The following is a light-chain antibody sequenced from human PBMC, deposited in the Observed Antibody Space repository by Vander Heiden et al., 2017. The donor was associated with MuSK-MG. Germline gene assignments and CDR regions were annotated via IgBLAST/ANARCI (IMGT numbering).Light chain of an antibody. CDR1: HNVGSS. J-gene: IGKJ2*01. V-gene: IGKV6-21*01. CDR2: NAS. Sequence: EIVLTQSPDFQSVTPKEKVTISCRASHNVGSSLHWYQQKPGQSPKLLIKNASQSFSGVPSRFSGSGSGTDFTLTINSLEAEDAATYYCQQSSTLPHTFGQGTKLEIK. CDR3: QQSSTLPHT.